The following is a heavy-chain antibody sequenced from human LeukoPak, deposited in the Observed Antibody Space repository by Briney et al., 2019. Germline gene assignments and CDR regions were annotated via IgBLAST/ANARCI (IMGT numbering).Heavy chain of an antibody. CDR1: GFTFSKYA. J-gene: IGHJ4*02. CDR3: ANDLGWIQLNLG. Sequence: GGSLRLSCAASGFTFSKYAMTWVRQAPGKGLEWVSAIRGDGITTYYADSVKGRFTISRDNSKNTVWLQMNSLRAEDTAIYYCANDLGWIQLNLGRGQGTLVTVSS. D-gene: IGHD5-18*01. V-gene: IGHV3-23*01. CDR2: IRGDGITT.